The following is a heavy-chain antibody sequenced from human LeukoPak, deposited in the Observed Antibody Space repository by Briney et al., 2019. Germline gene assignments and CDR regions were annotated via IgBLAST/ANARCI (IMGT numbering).Heavy chain of an antibody. Sequence: PVGSLRLSCAASGFTFTTYSMTWVRQAPGRGLEWVARIKPDGSDIHYVGSVKGRFTISRDNAKNSLYLQMNSLRAEDTAVYYCAREWWYLDYWGQGTLVTVSS. CDR1: GFTFTTYS. CDR3: AREWWYLDY. V-gene: IGHV3-7*05. J-gene: IGHJ4*02. D-gene: IGHD2-15*01. CDR2: IKPDGSDI.